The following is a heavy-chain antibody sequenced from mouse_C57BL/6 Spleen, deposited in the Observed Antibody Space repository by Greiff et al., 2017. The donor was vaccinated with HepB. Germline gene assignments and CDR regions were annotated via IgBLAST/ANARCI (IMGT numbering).Heavy chain of an antibody. V-gene: IGHV1-78*01. D-gene: IGHD1-1*01. CDR1: GYTFTDHT. CDR3: ARKRYYGSSYHYAMDY. J-gene: IGHJ4*01. CDR2: IYPRDGST. Sequence: VQLQQSDAELVKPGASVKISCKVSGYTFTDHTIHWMKQRPEQGLEWIGYIYPRDGSTKYNEKFKGKATLTADKSSSTAYMQINSLTSEDSAVYFCARKRYYGSSYHYAMDYWGQGTSVTVSS.